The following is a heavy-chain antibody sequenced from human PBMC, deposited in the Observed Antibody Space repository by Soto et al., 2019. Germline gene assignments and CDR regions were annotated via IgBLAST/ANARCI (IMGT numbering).Heavy chain of an antibody. J-gene: IGHJ6*03. D-gene: IGHD2-2*01. Sequence: EVQLVESGGGLVKPGGSLRLSCAASGFTFSSAWMSWVRQAPGKGLEWVGRIKSKTEGGTTDYAAPVKGRFTISRDDSKNTLYLQMNSLKTEDTAVYYCTTGPRYCSSTSCFGDYYYYYYLDIWGKETTVTVSS. CDR3: TTGPRYCSSTSCFGDYYYYYYLDI. CDR1: GFTFSSAW. V-gene: IGHV3-15*01. CDR2: IKSKTEGGTT.